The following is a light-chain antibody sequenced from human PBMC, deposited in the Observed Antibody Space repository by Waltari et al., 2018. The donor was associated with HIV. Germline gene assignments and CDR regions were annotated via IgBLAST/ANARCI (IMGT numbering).Light chain of an antibody. CDR2: EVS. Sequence: QSALTQPASVSGSPGQSITISCTGTSSDVGGYNLVSWYQQHPAKAPKLMIYEVSKRPSGFSNRFSGSKSGNTASLTISGLQAEDEADYYCCAYAGSTTYVIFGGGTKLTVL. J-gene: IGLJ2*01. V-gene: IGLV2-23*02. CDR1: SSDVGGYNL. CDR3: CAYAGSTTYVI.